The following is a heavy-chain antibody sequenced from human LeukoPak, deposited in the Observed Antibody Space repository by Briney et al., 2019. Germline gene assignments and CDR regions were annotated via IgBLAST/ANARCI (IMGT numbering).Heavy chain of an antibody. V-gene: IGHV3-23*01. Sequence: PGGSLRLSCAASGFTFSSYAMSWVRQAPGKGLEWVSAISGSGVSTYYADSVKGRFTISRDNSKNTLYLQMNSLRAEDTAVYYCASARQRMVRGVIITPGYWGQGTLVTVSS. CDR2: ISGSGVST. J-gene: IGHJ4*02. CDR3: ASARQRMVRGVIITPGY. CDR1: GFTFSSYA. D-gene: IGHD3-10*01.